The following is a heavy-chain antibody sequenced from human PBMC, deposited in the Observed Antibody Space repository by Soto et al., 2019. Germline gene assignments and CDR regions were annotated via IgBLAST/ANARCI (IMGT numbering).Heavy chain of an antibody. CDR2: ITPSGCST. Sequence: QVQLVQSGAEVKKPGASVKVSCKASGYTFTSYYMHWVRQAPRQGLEWMGIITPSGCSTSYAQKSQGSVTTPRYASTSTVSMVLSSLRCEDEAVSYCARVHTGTMVVTREKKDAFDIWGQGTMVTVSS. J-gene: IGHJ3*02. CDR1: GYTFTSYY. V-gene: IGHV1-46*04. D-gene: IGHD2-15*01. CDR3: ARVHTGTMVVTREKKDAFDI.